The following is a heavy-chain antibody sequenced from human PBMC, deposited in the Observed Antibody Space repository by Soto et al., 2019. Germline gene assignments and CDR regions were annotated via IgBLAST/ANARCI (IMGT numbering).Heavy chain of an antibody. D-gene: IGHD6-13*01. V-gene: IGHV4-34*12. CDR2: IFYSGST. CDR1: GGSFSGYY. CDR3: ARAKAPLYSSSWYWFDP. J-gene: IGHJ5*02. Sequence: SETLSLTCAVYGGSFSGYYWGWIRQPPGKGLEWIGSIFYSGSTYYNPSLKSRVTISVDTSKNQFSLKLSSVTAADTAVYYCARAKAPLYSSSWYWFDPWGQGTLVTVSS.